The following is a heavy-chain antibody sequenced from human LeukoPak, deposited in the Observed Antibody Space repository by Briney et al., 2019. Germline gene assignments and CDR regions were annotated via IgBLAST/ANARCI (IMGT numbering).Heavy chain of an antibody. CDR1: GFTFSTYS. CDR2: TSYDGSNK. Sequence: PGGSLRPSCAASGFTFSTYSMHWVRQAPGKGLEWVAVTSYDGSNKYHADSVKGRFTISRDNSKNTLYLQMNSLRAEDTAIYYCGGVRIQHWGQGTLVTVSS. V-gene: IGHV3-30-3*01. D-gene: IGHD1-26*01. J-gene: IGHJ1*01. CDR3: GGVRIQH.